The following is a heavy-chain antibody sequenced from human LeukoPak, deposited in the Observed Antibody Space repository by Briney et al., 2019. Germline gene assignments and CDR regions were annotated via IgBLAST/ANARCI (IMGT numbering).Heavy chain of an antibody. CDR1: GFTFSSYS. CDR3: AKEEEVVPAGNFDY. CDR2: ISSSSSYI. V-gene: IGHV3-21*04. Sequence: GGSLRLSCAASGFTFSSYSMNWVRQAPGKGLEWVSSISSSSSYIYYADSVRGRFTIPRDNSKNTLYLQMNSLRAEDTAVYYCAKEEEVVPAGNFDYWGQGTLVTVSS. J-gene: IGHJ4*02. D-gene: IGHD2-2*01.